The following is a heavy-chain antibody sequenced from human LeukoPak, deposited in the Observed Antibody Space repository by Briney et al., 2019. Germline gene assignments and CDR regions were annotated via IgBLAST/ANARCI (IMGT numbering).Heavy chain of an antibody. V-gene: IGHV3-7*01. J-gene: IGHJ4*02. CDR3: TRGGATSSWYWFF. D-gene: IGHD6-13*01. CDR2: INKDGSEQ. CDR1: GFTFSSHW. Sequence: QSGGSLRLSCAASGFTFSSHWMTWVRQAPGKGPEWVASINKDGSEQYYVDSVKGRFTISRDNAKNSLSLQVSSLRAEDTAVYYCTRGGATSSWYWFFWGQGTLVTVPS.